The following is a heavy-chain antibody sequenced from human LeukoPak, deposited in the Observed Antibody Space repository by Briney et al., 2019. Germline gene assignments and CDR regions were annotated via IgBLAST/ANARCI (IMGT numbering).Heavy chain of an antibody. J-gene: IGHJ6*02. CDR3: ARDKRGTYYYYYYGMDV. D-gene: IGHD1-1*01. CDR2: ISAYNGNT. V-gene: IGHV1-18*01. Sequence: ASVKVSCKAFGYTFTSYGISWVRQAPGQGLEWMGWISAYNGNTNYAQKLQGRVTMTTDTSTSTAYMELRSLRSDDRAVYYCARDKRGTYYYYYYGMDVWGQGTTVTVSS. CDR1: GYTFTSYG.